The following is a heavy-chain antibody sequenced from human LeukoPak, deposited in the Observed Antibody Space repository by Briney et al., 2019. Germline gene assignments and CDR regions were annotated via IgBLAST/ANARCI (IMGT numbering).Heavy chain of an antibody. D-gene: IGHD1-14*01. CDR2: IYYSGST. CDR1: GGSISSYY. J-gene: IGHJ4*02. V-gene: IGHV4-59*08. CDR3: ARPPQSNNPYFHYYFDY. Sequence: SETLSLTCTVSGGSISSYYWSWIRQPPGKGLEWIGYIYYSGSTNYNPSLKSRVTISVDTSKNQFSLKLSSVPAADTAVYYWARPPQSNNPYFHYYFDYWGQGTLVTVSS.